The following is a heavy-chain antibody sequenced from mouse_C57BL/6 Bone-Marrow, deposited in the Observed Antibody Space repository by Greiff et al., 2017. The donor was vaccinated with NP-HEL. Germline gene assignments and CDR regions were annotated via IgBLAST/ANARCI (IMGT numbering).Heavy chain of an antibody. V-gene: IGHV5-9*01. CDR2: ISGGGGNT. CDR1: GFTFSSYT. J-gene: IGHJ4*01. CDR3: ARAYYSNYDYAMDY. D-gene: IGHD2-5*01. Sequence: EVMLVESGGGLVKPGGSLKLSCAASGFTFSSYTMSWVRQTPEKRLEWVATISGGGGNTYYPDSVKGRFTISRDNAKNTLYLQMSSLRSEDTALYYCARAYYSNYDYAMDYWGQGTSVTVSS.